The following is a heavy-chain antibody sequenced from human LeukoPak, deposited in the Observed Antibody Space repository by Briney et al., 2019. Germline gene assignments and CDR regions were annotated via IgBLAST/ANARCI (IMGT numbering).Heavy chain of an antibody. J-gene: IGHJ4*02. CDR3: ARDFPLLWSGYYEVY. D-gene: IGHD3-3*01. CDR1: GFTVSSNY. CDR2: IYSGGST. Sequence: PGGSLRLSCAASGFTVSSNYMSWVRQAPGKGLEWVSVIYSGGSTYYADSVKGRFTISRDNSKNTLYLQMNSLRAEDTAVYYCARDFPLLWSGYYEVYWGQGTLVTVSS. V-gene: IGHV3-66*02.